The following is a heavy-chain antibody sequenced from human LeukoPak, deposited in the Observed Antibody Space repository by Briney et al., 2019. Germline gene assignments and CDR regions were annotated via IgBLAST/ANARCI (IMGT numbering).Heavy chain of an antibody. Sequence: SETLSLTCTVSGGSISSGDYYWSWIRQPPGKGLEWIGYIYYSGSTYYNPSLKSRVTISVDTSKNQFSLKLSSVTAADTAVYYCARRSSSGNWFDYWGQGALVTVSS. CDR2: IYYSGST. J-gene: IGHJ4*02. CDR1: GGSISSGDYY. V-gene: IGHV4-30-4*01. CDR3: ARRSSSGNWFDY. D-gene: IGHD3-22*01.